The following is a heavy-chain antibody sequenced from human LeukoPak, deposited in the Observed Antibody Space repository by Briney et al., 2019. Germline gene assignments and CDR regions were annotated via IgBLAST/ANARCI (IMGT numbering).Heavy chain of an antibody. V-gene: IGHV1-2*02. Sequence: GASVKVSCKASGYTFTGYYIHWVRQAPGQGLEWMGWINPITGDTKYAQELQGRVTMTRDTSISTAYMDLSWLRSEDTALYYCAGDPYGPEGGFDFWGQGPLVSVFS. CDR2: INPITGDT. CDR3: AGDPYGPEGGFDF. D-gene: IGHD3-16*01. CDR1: GYTFTGYY. J-gene: IGHJ4*02.